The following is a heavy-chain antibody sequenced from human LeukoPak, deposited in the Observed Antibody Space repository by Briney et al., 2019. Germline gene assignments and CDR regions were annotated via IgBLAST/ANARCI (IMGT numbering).Heavy chain of an antibody. J-gene: IGHJ5*02. V-gene: IGHV5-51*01. CDR3: ARLGLGSGSYSVRWFDP. D-gene: IGHD3-10*01. Sequence: LGESLKISCKVSGDNFASYRIGWVRQLPGKGLEWMGFIYPGDSETKNSPSFQGQVTMSADKSISTAYLQWSSLKASDTAIYYCARLGLGSGSYSVRWFDPWGQGTLVTVSS. CDR2: IYPGDSET. CDR1: GDNFASYR.